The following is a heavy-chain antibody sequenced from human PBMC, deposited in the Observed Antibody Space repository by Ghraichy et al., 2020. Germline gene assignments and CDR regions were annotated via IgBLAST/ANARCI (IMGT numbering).Heavy chain of an antibody. CDR2: ISYDGSNK. CDR3: ARGPGRQWLVSFQH. J-gene: IGHJ1*01. Sequence: GGSLRLSCAASGFTFSSYAMHWVRQAPGKGLEWVAVISYDGSNKYYADSVKGRFTISRDNSKNTLYLQMNSLRAEDTAVYYCARGPGRQWLVSFQHWGQGTLVTVSS. CDR1: GFTFSSYA. D-gene: IGHD6-19*01. V-gene: IGHV3-30-3*01.